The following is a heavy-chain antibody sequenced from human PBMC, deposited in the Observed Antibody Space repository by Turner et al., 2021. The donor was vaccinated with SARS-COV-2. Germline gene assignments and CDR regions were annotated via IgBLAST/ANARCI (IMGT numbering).Heavy chain of an antibody. J-gene: IGHJ3*02. D-gene: IGHD6-19*01. CDR3: AKEGEIAVAGNAFDI. V-gene: IGHV3-9*02. Sequence: QLVASGGGLVQPGSSRRLSCAASGFTSDDYGMHWGRQAPGKGLEGVSCIRWNSGSIGYADSVKGRFPISRDNAKNSLYLQMNSLRAEDTALYYCAKEGEIAVAGNAFDIWGQGTMVTVSS. CDR1: GFTSDDYG. CDR2: IRWNSGSI.